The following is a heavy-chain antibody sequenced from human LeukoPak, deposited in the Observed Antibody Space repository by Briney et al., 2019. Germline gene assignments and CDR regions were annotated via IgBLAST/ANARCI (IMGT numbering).Heavy chain of an antibody. J-gene: IGHJ5*02. CDR2: IYYSGST. Sequence: WIGYIYYSGSTNYNPSLKSRVTISVDTSKNQFSLKLSSVTAADTAVYYCARVTFNWFDPWGQGTLVTVSS. CDR3: ARVTFNWFDP. V-gene: IGHV4-59*01.